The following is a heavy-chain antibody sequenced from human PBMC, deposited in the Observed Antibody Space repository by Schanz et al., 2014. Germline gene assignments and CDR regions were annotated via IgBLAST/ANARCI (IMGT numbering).Heavy chain of an antibody. CDR3: ARDRRRYCSTASCLHDNWFDP. Sequence: VQLVQSGAEVKRPGASVKVSCKASGYTFVSYSMHWVRQAPGQGLEWMGWISAYNGNTNYAQKLQGRVTMTTDTSTGTAYMELRSLRSDDTAVYYCARDRRRYCSTASCLHDNWFDPWGQGTLVIVSS. CDR1: GYTFVSYS. D-gene: IGHD2-2*01. CDR2: ISAYNGNT. V-gene: IGHV1-18*04. J-gene: IGHJ5*02.